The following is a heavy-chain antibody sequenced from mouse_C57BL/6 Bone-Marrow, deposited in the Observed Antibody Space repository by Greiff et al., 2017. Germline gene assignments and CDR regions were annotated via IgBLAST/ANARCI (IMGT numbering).Heavy chain of an antibody. CDR3: ARRTTVVATIRGY. V-gene: IGHV1-64*01. CDR2: IHPNSGST. D-gene: IGHD1-1*01. Sequence: QVQLQQPGAELVKPGASVKLSCKASGYTFTSYWMHWVKQRPGQGLEWIGMIHPNSGSTNYNEKFKSKATLTVDKSSSTAYMQLSSLTSEDSAVYYCARRTTVVATIRGYWGQGTTLTVSS. J-gene: IGHJ2*01. CDR1: GYTFTSYW.